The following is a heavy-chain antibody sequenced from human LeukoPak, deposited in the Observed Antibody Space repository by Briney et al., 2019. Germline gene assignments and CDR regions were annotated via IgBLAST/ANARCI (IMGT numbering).Heavy chain of an antibody. CDR2: IYYSGST. D-gene: IGHD3-22*01. CDR3: ARETYYYDP. J-gene: IGHJ5*02. Sequence: PSETLSLTCTVSGGSVSSDTYYWSWIRQPPGKGLEWIGYIYYSGSTNYNPSLKSRVTISTDTSKNQFSLRLSSVTAADTAVYYCARETYYYDPWGQGTLVTVSS. CDR1: GGSVSSDTYY. V-gene: IGHV4-61*01.